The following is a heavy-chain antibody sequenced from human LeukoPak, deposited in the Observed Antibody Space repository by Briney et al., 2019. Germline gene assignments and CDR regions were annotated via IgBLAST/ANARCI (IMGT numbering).Heavy chain of an antibody. CDR1: GFTFSSYA. CDR2: IYSGGNT. V-gene: IGHV3-53*01. CDR3: ARDPYFDY. Sequence: PGGSLRLSCAASGFTFSSYAMSWVRQAPGKGLEWVSVIYSGGNTYYADSVKGRFTISRDNSKNTLYLQMNSLRAEDTAVYYCARDPYFDYWGQGTLVTVSS. J-gene: IGHJ4*02.